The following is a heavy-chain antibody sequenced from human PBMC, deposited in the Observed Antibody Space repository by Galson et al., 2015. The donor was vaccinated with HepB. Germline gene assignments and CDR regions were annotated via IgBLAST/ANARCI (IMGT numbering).Heavy chain of an antibody. Sequence: SLRLSCAASGFTFSSYGMHWVRQAPGKGLEWVAVIWYDGSNKYYADSVKGRFTISRDNSKNTLYLQMNSLRAEDTAVYYWARDFGVVPAALVYWGQGTLVTVSS. CDR2: IWYDGSNK. CDR3: ARDFGVVPAALVY. J-gene: IGHJ4*02. CDR1: GFTFSSYG. D-gene: IGHD2-2*01. V-gene: IGHV3-33*01.